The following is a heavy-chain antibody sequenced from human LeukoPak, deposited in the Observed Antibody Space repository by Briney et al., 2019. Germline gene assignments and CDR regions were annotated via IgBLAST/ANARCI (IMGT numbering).Heavy chain of an antibody. Sequence: GGSLRLSCAVSGFTFSSYSMNWVRQAPGMGLEWVSYISSSGSTIYYADSVKGRFTISRDNAKNSLYLQMNSLRAEDTAVYYCARSYKTSGYYDSSGYYDFDYWGQGTLVTVPS. CDR2: ISSSGSTI. D-gene: IGHD3-22*01. CDR3: ARSYKTSGYYDSSGYYDFDY. V-gene: IGHV3-48*04. CDR1: GFTFSSYS. J-gene: IGHJ4*02.